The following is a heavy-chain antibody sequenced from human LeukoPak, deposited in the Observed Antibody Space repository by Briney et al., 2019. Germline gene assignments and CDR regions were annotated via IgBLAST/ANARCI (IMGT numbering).Heavy chain of an antibody. V-gene: IGHV1-18*01. CDR2: ISAYNGNT. CDR3: ARGRKGYRYNWNDGAFGI. CDR1: GGTFSSYA. D-gene: IGHD1-20*01. Sequence: ASVKVSCKASGGTFSSYAISWVRQAPGQGLEWMGWISAYNGNTNYAQKLQGRVTMTADTSTSTAYMELRSLRSDDTAVYYCARGRKGYRYNWNDGAFGIWGQGTMVTVSS. J-gene: IGHJ3*02.